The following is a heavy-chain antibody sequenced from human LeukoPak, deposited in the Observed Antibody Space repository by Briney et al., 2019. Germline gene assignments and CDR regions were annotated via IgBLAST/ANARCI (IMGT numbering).Heavy chain of an antibody. CDR1: GGSFSGYY. J-gene: IGHJ5*02. V-gene: IGHV4-34*01. Sequence: SETLSLTCAVYGGSFSGYYWSWIRQPPGKGLEWIGEINHSGSTNYNPSLKSRVTISVDTSKNQFSLKLSSVTAADTAVYYCARGDFWSGYDHWFDPWGQGALVTVSS. CDR3: ARGDFWSGYDHWFDP. CDR2: INHSGST. D-gene: IGHD3-3*01.